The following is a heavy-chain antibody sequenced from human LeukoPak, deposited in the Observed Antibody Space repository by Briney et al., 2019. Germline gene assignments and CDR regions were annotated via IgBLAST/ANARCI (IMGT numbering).Heavy chain of an antibody. Sequence: SETLSLTCTVSGDSATTTSYYWGWIRQSPGKGLEWIGSVKYNDRTWYNPPLRGRVSISIDTAKNQFSLTLTSVTAADTAVYYCARDMSGNRCNWGQGILVTVSS. V-gene: IGHV4-39*02. CDR1: GDSATTTSYY. CDR2: VKYNDRT. D-gene: IGHD3-3*01. CDR3: ARDMSGNRCN. J-gene: IGHJ1*01.